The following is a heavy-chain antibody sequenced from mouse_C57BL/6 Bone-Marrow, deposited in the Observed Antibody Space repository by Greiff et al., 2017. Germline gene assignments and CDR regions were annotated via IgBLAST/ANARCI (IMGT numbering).Heavy chain of an antibody. CDR3: ARLGSSYGYFDG. J-gene: IGHJ1*03. CDR1: GYSITSYY. CDR2: ISYSGST. Sequence: EVKLQESGPGLAKPSQTLSLTCSVTGYSITSYYWNWIRKFPGNKLEYMGYISYSGSTYYNPSLKSRISITRDTSKNQYYLQLNSVTTEDTATYYSARLGSSYGYFDGWGTGTTVTVSS. D-gene: IGHD1-1*01. V-gene: IGHV3-8*01.